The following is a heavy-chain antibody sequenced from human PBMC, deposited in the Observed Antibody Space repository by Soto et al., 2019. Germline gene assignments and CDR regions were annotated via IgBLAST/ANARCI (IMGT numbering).Heavy chain of an antibody. CDR3: ARGSGYCSGGSCKNYFDY. J-gene: IGHJ4*02. CDR1: GGTFSSYA. CDR2: IIPIFGTA. D-gene: IGHD2-15*01. Sequence: ASVKVSCKASGGTFSSYAISWVRQAPGQGLEWMGGIIPIFGTANYAQKFQGRVTITADESTSTAYMELSSLRAEDTAVYYCARGSGYCSGGSCKNYFDYWGQGTLVTVSS. V-gene: IGHV1-69*13.